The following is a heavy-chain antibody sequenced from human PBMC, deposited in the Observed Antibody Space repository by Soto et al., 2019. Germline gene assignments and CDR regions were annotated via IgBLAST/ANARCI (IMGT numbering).Heavy chain of an antibody. V-gene: IGHV1-24*01. J-gene: IGHJ3*02. Sequence: ASVKVSCKVSGYTLTELSMHWERQAPGKGLEWMGGFDPEDGETIYAQKFQGRVTMTEDTSKDTAYMELSSLSSEDTAVYYCATALVWKAPVTLRMVYDAFDIWGQGTMVTVSS. CDR1: GYTLTELS. CDR3: ATALVWKAPVTLRMVYDAFDI. D-gene: IGHD4-17*01. CDR2: FDPEDGET.